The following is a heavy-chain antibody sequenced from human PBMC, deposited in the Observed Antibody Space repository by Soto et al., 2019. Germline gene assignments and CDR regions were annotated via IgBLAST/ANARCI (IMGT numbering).Heavy chain of an antibody. V-gene: IGHV4-31*03. CDR2: IYYSGST. Sequence: QVQLQESGPGLVKPSQTLSLTCTVSGGSISSGGYYWSWIRQHPGKGLEWIGYIYYSGSTYYNPSPNSRVTIALDTSKTQFPLKLSSVTAADTAVYYCAREGGGLLIFSNWFDPWGQGTLVTVSS. J-gene: IGHJ5*02. CDR1: GGSISSGGYY. D-gene: IGHD2-15*01. CDR3: AREGGGLLIFSNWFDP.